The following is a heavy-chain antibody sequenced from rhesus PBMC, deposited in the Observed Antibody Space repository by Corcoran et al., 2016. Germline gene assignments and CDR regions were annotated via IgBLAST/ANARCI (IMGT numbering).Heavy chain of an antibody. D-gene: IGHD3-9*01. Sequence: QVQLQESGPGLVKPSETLSLTCAVSGASISSYWWSWIRQPPGKGLEWIGEINGNSGSTYPTPSLKRRVTISKDASKHQFSLKLSSVTAADTAVYYCARGNYEDDYGYYYIPGNYYFDYWGQGVLVTVSS. V-gene: IGHV4-80*01. CDR3: ARGNYEDDYGYYYIPGNYYFDY. CDR1: GASISSYW. CDR2: INGNSGST. J-gene: IGHJ4*01.